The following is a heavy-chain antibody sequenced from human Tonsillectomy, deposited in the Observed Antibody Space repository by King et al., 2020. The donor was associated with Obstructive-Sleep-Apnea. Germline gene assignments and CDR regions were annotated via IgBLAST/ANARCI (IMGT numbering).Heavy chain of an antibody. CDR3: AKGQWLVRGGYYFDY. D-gene: IGHD6-19*01. CDR2: ISWNSGSI. CDR1: GFTFDDYA. V-gene: IGHV3-9*01. J-gene: IGHJ4*02. Sequence: VQLVESGGGLVQPGRSLRLSCAASGFTFDDYAMHWVRQAPGKGLEWVSGISWNSGSIGYADSVNGRFTISRDNAKNSLYLQMNSLRAEETALYYCAKGQWLVRGGYYFDYWGQGTLVTVSS.